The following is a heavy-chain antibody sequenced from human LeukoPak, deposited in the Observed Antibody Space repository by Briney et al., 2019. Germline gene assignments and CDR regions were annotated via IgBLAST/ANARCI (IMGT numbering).Heavy chain of an antibody. J-gene: IGHJ3*02. CDR3: ARGVKGLRGAFDI. CDR2: IYYSGST. Sequence: SETLSLTCTVSGGSISSGVYYWSWIRQHPGKGLEWIGYIYYSGSTYSNPSLKSRLTMSVDISKNQFSLKLSPVTAADTAVYYCARGVKGLRGAFDIWGQGTMVTVSS. V-gene: IGHV4-31*03. D-gene: IGHD3-10*01. CDR1: GGSISSGVYY.